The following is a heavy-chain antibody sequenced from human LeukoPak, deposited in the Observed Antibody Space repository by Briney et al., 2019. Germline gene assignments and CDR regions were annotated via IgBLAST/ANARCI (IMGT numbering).Heavy chain of an antibody. Sequence: ASVKVSCKASGYSFPSYGISWVRQAPGQGLEWMGWISAYNGNTNYAQKLQGRVTMTTDTSTSTAYMELRSLRSDDTAVYYCARDKVTDTRYSYGGFDYWGQGTLVTVSS. CDR3: ARDKVTDTRYSYGGFDY. CDR1: GYSFPSYG. J-gene: IGHJ4*02. V-gene: IGHV1-18*01. D-gene: IGHD5-18*01. CDR2: ISAYNGNT.